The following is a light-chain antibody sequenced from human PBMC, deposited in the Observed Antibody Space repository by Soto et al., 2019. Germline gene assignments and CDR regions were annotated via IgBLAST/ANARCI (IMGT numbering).Light chain of an antibody. Sequence: QSVVTQEPSLTVSPGGTVTLTCGSSTGAVTSGHYPYWFQQKLGQAPRTLIYDTTNKHSWTPARFSGSLLGGKAALTLAGAQTDDEADYYCLLSYSGTNWVFGGGTKLTVL. CDR2: DTT. CDR1: TGAVTSGHY. J-gene: IGLJ3*02. CDR3: LLSYSGTNWV. V-gene: IGLV7-46*01.